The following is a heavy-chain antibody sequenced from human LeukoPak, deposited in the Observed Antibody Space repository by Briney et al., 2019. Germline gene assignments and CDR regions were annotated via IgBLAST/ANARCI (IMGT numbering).Heavy chain of an antibody. CDR3: TTYGSGRKFDY. V-gene: IGHV3-15*04. CDR1: GFSFNNAW. CDR2: IESKTDGGTT. J-gene: IGHJ4*02. D-gene: IGHD3-10*01. Sequence: GGSLRLSCAASGFSFNNAWMSWVRQAPGKALEWVGRIESKTDGGTTDYAAPVKGRFTISRDDSTNTLYLQMNSLKSEDTAVYYCTTYGSGRKFDYWGQGILVTVSS.